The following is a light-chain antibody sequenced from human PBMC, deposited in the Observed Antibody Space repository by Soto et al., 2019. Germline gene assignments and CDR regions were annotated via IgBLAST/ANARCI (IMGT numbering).Light chain of an antibody. CDR1: SSNIGAGYD. Sequence: QSVLTQPPSVSGAPGQRVTITCTGSSSNIGAGYDVHWYQQLPGTAPKLLIYGNSNRPSGVPDRFSGSKSDTSASLAITGLQNEDEADYYCQSYDSSLSGSVFGGGTKLTVL. V-gene: IGLV1-40*01. J-gene: IGLJ3*02. CDR2: GNS. CDR3: QSYDSSLSGSV.